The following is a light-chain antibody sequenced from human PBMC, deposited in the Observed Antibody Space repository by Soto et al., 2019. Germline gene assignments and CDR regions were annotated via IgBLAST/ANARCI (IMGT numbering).Light chain of an antibody. J-gene: IGKJ2*01. CDR3: QHYNSYPYT. CDR1: QSISSW. CDR2: TAS. V-gene: IGKV1-5*03. Sequence: DIQMTQSPSTLSASVGERVTITCRASQSISSWLAWYQQKPGKAPKLLIYTASSLDSGVPTRFSGSGSGTEFTLTISILQPDYFVTYYRQHYNSYPYTFGHGTKLEIK.